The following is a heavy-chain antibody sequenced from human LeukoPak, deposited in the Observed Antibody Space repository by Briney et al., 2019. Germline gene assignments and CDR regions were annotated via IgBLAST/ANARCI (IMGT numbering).Heavy chain of an antibody. CDR1: GYTFTGYY. CDR2: INPNSGGT. J-gene: IGHJ6*02. CDR3: ARDGRPYYDSSYYYYYGMDA. D-gene: IGHD3-3*01. V-gene: IGHV1-2*02. Sequence: ASVKVSCKASGYTFTGYYMHWVRQAPGQGLEWMGWINPNSGGTNYAQKFQGRVTMTRDTSISTAYMELSRLRSDDTAVYYCARDGRPYYDSSYYYYYGMDAWGQGTTVTVSS.